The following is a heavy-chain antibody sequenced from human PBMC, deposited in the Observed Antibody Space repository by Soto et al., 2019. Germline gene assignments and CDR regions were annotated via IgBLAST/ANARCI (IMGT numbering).Heavy chain of an antibody. J-gene: IGHJ4*02. CDR3: ARDPVDGLAFFDY. D-gene: IGHD2-15*01. CDR2: IYYSGST. CDR1: DSPHSWCY. V-gene: IGHV4-59*01. Sequence: SVTVYLSGTVSDSPHSWCYWIWILQPPGKGLEWIGYIYYSGSTNYNPSLKSRVTISVDKSKNQSSLKFTSVTAVDMAVYYCARDPVDGLAFFDYWGQGILVTVSS.